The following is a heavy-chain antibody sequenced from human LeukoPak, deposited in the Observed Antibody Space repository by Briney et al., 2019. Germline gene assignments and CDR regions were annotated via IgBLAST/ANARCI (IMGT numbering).Heavy chain of an antibody. Sequence: GGSLRLSCAASGFTFSSYWMHWVRQAPGKGLVWVSRINSDGSRTDHADSVKGRFTISRDNAKNTLYVQMNSLRAEDTAVYYCARGGPSSGANYWGQGTLVTVSS. CDR2: INSDGSRT. D-gene: IGHD6-19*01. CDR1: GFTFSSYW. CDR3: ARGGPSSGANY. J-gene: IGHJ4*02. V-gene: IGHV3-74*01.